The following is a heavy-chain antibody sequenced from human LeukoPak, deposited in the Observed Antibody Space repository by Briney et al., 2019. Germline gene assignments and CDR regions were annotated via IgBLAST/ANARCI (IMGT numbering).Heavy chain of an antibody. J-gene: IGHJ4*02. CDR1: AYSFTSYW. D-gene: IGHD3-22*01. CDR3: ARRTSYSDSSGYYHYFFDY. CDR2: IDPADSYT. V-gene: IGHV5-10-1*01. Sequence: GESLKISCKGSAYSFTSYWITWVRQMPGKGLEWMGRIDPADSYTNYSPSFQGHVTISADKFISTAYLQWSSPKASDTAMYYCARRTSYSDSSGYYHYFFDYWDQGTLVTVSS.